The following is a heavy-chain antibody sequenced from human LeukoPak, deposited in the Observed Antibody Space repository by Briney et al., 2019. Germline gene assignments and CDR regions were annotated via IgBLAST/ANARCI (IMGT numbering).Heavy chain of an antibody. V-gene: IGHV3-23*01. CDR3: ARGAHSSSRP. CDR2: VSASGGTP. Sequence: GGSLRLSCAASGFTFSNYAMTWVRQAPGKGLEWVSAVSASGGTPYYADSVKGRFTISRDNSKRTLWLQMNSPRAEDTAIYYCARGAHSSSRPWGQGTLVTVSS. D-gene: IGHD6-13*01. J-gene: IGHJ4*02. CDR1: GFTFSNYA.